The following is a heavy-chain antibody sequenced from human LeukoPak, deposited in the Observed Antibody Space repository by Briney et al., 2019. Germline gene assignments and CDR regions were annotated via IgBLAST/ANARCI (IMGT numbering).Heavy chain of an antibody. CDR3: ARGAYYYED. CDR1: GFIFTSYG. V-gene: IGHV3-33*01. Sequence: PGTSLRLSCAAPGFIFTSYGMHWVRQAPGKGLEWVAVIWYDGSKTEYADSVKGRFTISRDVSKNTLYLQMNSLRAEDTAVYYCARGAYYYEDWGQGTLVTVSS. J-gene: IGHJ4*02. D-gene: IGHD3-22*01. CDR2: IWYDGSKT.